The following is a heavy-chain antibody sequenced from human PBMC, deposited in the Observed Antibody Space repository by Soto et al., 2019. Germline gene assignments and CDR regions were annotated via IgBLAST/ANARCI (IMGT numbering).Heavy chain of an antibody. J-gene: IGHJ3*02. CDR3: ARDSRYPHDDAFDI. Sequence: GGSLRLSCAASGFTVSSNYMSWVRQAPGKGLEWVSVIYSGGSTYYADSVKGRFTISRDNSKNTLYLQMNSLRAEDTAVYYCARDSRYPHDDAFDIWGQGTMVTVSS. D-gene: IGHD2-15*01. CDR2: IYSGGST. V-gene: IGHV3-66*01. CDR1: GFTVSSNY.